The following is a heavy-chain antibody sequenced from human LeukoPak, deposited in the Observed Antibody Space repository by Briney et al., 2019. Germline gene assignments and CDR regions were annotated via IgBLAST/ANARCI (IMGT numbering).Heavy chain of an antibody. CDR2: ISSNGGST. CDR3: VKGRGGCAGAFDI. D-gene: IGHD6-19*01. J-gene: IGHJ3*02. CDR1: GFTFSSYA. Sequence: GGSLRLSCSASGFTFSSYAMHRVRQAPGKGLEYVSAISSNGGSTYHADSVKGRFTISRDNSKNTLYLQMSSLRAEDTTVYYCVKGRGGCAGAFDIWGQGTMVTVSS. V-gene: IGHV3-64D*09.